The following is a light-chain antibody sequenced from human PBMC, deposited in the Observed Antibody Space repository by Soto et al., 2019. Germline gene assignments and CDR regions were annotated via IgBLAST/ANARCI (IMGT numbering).Light chain of an antibody. Sequence: DVVLTQTPLSSPVTLGQPASISCRSSQSLVHSDGYTYLSWLQQRPGQPPRLRIYKISNRFSGVPDRFGGSGAGTDFTLKISRVEAEDVGVYYCMQATHLYTFGQGTKLEIK. CDR1: QSLVHSDGYTY. V-gene: IGKV2-24*01. CDR3: MQATHLYT. CDR2: KIS. J-gene: IGKJ2*01.